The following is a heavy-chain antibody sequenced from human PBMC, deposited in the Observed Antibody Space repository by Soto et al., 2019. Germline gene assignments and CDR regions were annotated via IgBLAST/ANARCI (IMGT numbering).Heavy chain of an antibody. Sequence: PSETLSLTCTVTDGSISSSNFHWAWVRQPPGGGLEWIGSIFHTGGTYSRPSLKGRVTISVDTSKNQFSLKLSSVTAADTAVYYCARLSPYSSGSDYWGQGTLVTVSS. CDR3: ARLSPYSSGSDY. J-gene: IGHJ4*02. D-gene: IGHD6-19*01. CDR2: IFHTGGT. CDR1: DGSISSSNFH. V-gene: IGHV4-39*07.